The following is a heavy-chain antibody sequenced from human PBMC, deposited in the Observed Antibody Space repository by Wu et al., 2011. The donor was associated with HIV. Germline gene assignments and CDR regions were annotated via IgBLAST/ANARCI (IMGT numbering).Heavy chain of an antibody. CDR3: ARVFRGVRRRPASPSYYFFYMDV. J-gene: IGHJ6*03. D-gene: IGHD3-10*01. CDR1: GGTFSTYG. CDR2: IIPILGTV. Sequence: QVQLVQSGAEVKKPGSSVKVSCKASGGTFSTYGITWVRQAPGQGLEWMGGIIPILGTVKYAQKFQGRVTITADKSTSTAYMELSSLRSEDTAVYYCARVFRGVRRRPASPSYYFFYMDVWGEGPRSPSP. V-gene: IGHV1-69*14.